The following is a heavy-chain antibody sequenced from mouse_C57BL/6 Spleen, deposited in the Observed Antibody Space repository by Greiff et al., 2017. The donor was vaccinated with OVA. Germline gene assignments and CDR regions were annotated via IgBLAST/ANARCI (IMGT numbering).Heavy chain of an antibody. CDR2: ISSGSSTI. V-gene: IGHV5-17*01. CDR1: GFTFSDYG. Sequence: EVQVVESGGGLVKPGGSLKLSCAASGFTFSDYGMHWVRQAQAKGLEWVAYISSGSSTIYYADTVKGRFTISRDNAKNTLFLQMTSLRSEDTAMYYCAREGDYDEDYYAMDYWGQGTSVTVSS. D-gene: IGHD2-4*01. CDR3: AREGDYDEDYYAMDY. J-gene: IGHJ4*01.